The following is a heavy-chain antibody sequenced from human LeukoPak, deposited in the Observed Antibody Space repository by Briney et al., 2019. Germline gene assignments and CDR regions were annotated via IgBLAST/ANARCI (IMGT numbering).Heavy chain of an antibody. V-gene: IGHV4-59*11. CDR2: VYYSGST. J-gene: IGHJ3*02. CDR3: ARAEWELLRGAFDI. Sequence: SETLSLTCAVSGGSISSHYWSWIRQPPGKGLEWVGYVYYSGSTTYNPSIKSPVTISVDTSKNQFSLKLSSVTAADTAVYYCARAEWELLRGAFDIWGQGTMVTVSS. CDR1: GGSISSHY. D-gene: IGHD1-26*01.